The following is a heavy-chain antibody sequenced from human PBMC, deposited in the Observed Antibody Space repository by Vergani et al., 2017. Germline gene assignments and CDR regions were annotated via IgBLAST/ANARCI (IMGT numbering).Heavy chain of an antibody. CDR1: GFTFSSYA. D-gene: IGHD2-2*02. V-gene: IGHV3-7*03. Sequence: EVQLLESGGGLVQPGGSLRLSCAASGFTFSSYAMSWVRQAPGKGLEWVANIKQDGSEKYNVDSVKGRFTISRDNATNSRYLQMNSLRAEDTAVYYCARVRAYCSSTSCYNGNYYYYMDVWGKGTTVTVSS. CDR2: IKQDGSEK. CDR3: ARVRAYCSSTSCYNGNYYYYMDV. J-gene: IGHJ6*03.